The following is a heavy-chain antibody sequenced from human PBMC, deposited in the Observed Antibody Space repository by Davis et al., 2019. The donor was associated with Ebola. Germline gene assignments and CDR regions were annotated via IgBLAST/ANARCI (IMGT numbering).Heavy chain of an antibody. J-gene: IGHJ4*02. D-gene: IGHD2-2*02. CDR1: GFTFSSDA. V-gene: IGHV3-23*01. Sequence: GESLKISCTASGFTFSSDAMSWVRQAPGKGLEWVSAISGSGGSTYYADSVKGRFSISRDNSKNTLYLQMNSLRAEDTAVYYCAKDKGGYCSSTSCYNGLGYWGQGTLVTVSS. CDR2: ISGSGGST. CDR3: AKDKGGYCSSTSCYNGLGY.